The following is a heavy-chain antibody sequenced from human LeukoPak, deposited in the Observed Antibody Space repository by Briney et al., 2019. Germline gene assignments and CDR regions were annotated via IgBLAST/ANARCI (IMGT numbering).Heavy chain of an antibody. CDR3: ARAKDYYGMDV. CDR2: IYTSGST. V-gene: IGHV4-61*02. J-gene: IGHJ6*02. CDR1: GGSISSGSYY. Sequence: PSQTLSLTCTVSGGSISSGSYYWGWHRQPAGMGLEWIGRIYTSGSTNYNPSLKSRVTISVDTSKNQFSLKLSSVTAADTAVYYCARAKDYYGMDVWGQGTTVTVSS.